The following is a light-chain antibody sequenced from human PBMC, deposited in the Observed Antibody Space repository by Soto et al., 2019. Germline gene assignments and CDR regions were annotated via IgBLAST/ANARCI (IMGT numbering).Light chain of an antibody. Sequence: EIVLTQFPGTLSLSPGERATLSCRASQSVSSSYLAWYQQKPGQAPRLLIYGASSRATGIPDRFSGSGSGTDFTLTISSLEPEEFAVYYCQQYGSSPPRTFGPGTKVDIK. CDR2: GAS. CDR1: QSVSSSY. CDR3: QQYGSSPPRT. V-gene: IGKV3-20*01. J-gene: IGKJ3*01.